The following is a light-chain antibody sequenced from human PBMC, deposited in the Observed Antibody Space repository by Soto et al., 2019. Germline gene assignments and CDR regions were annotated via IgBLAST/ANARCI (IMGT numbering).Light chain of an antibody. V-gene: IGKV3-20*01. CDR1: HGVSSSF. Sequence: IVLTQSPGTLSLSPGERATLSCRASHGVSSSFLAWYQQKPGQAPRLLIYGASSRATGIPDRFSGSGSGTDFTLTISKLEPEDFAVYYCHQRDSWPWTFGQGTKVDVK. J-gene: IGKJ1*01. CDR2: GAS. CDR3: HQRDSWPWT.